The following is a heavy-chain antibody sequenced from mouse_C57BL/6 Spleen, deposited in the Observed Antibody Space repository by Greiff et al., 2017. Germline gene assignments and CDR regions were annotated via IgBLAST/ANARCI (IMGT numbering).Heavy chain of an antibody. J-gene: IGHJ4*01. CDR2: IDPSDSET. D-gene: IGHD2-4*01. V-gene: IGHV1-52*01. CDR3: ARSLDYDFTNAMDY. CDR1: GYTFTSYW. Sequence: VQLQQPGAELVRPGSSVKLSCKASGYTFTSYWMHWVKQRPIQGLEWIGNIDPSDSETHYNQKFKDKATLTVDKSSSTAYMQLSSLTSEDSAVXYCARSLDYDFTNAMDYWGQGTSVTVSS.